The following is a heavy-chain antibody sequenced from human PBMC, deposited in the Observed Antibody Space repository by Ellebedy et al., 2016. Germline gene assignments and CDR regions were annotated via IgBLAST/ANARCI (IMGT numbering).Heavy chain of an antibody. CDR1: DDSIPDNY. CDR2: IYYTGIT. CDR3: ARTARVPDM. D-gene: IGHD4/OR15-4a*01. Sequence: SETLSLTCIVSDDSIPDNYWSWIRQPPGKEPDYIGYIYYTGITNYKPSLMGRATISIDTSTKQLSLKLTSVTAAEPAVYFCARTARVPDMWGQGTLVTVSS. V-gene: IGHV4-59*01. J-gene: IGHJ3*02.